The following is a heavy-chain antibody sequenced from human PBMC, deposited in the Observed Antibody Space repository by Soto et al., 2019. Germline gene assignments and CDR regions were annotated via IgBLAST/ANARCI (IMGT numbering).Heavy chain of an antibody. CDR1: GFTFSSYG. CDR2: ITYDGSNK. V-gene: IGHV3-30*03. CDR3: ATERPMTYCGGDWYSALDY. D-gene: IGHD2-21*02. J-gene: IGHJ4*02. Sequence: QVQLVESGGGVVQPGRSLRLSCAASGFTFSSYGMHWVRQAPGKGLEWVAVITYDGSNKYYADSVKGRFTISRDNSKNMLYLDMNSLGAEDTAVYYCATERPMTYCGGDWYSALDYWGQGTLVTVSS.